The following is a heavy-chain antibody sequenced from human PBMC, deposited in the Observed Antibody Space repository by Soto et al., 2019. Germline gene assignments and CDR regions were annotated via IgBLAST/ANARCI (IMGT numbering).Heavy chain of an antibody. J-gene: IGHJ4*02. V-gene: IGHV1-69*01. CDR1: GGSFNRHT. D-gene: IGHD2-2*01. CDR3: ARDQGVPAAITGGVLGY. CDR2: IIPIFGTA. Sequence: QVQLVQSGAEVRKPGSSVRVSCKASGGSFNRHTISWVRQAPGQGLEWMGGIIPIFGTANHAQKFQGRVTITADESTSTAYMELSSLRSEDTAVYYCARDQGVPAAITGGVLGYWGQGTLVTVSS.